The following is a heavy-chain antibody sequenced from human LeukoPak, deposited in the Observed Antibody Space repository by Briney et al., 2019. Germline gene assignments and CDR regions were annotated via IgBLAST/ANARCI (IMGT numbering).Heavy chain of an antibody. Sequence: GGSLRLSCAASGFTFSSYAMSWVRQAPGKGLEWVSAISASGGSTDNADSVKGRFTISRDNSKSILYLQMNSLRAEDTAVYYCARERSLEDYYYYMDVWGKGTTVTVSS. CDR1: GFTFSSYA. J-gene: IGHJ6*03. CDR2: ISASGGST. V-gene: IGHV3-23*01. CDR3: ARERSLEDYYYYMDV. D-gene: IGHD5-24*01.